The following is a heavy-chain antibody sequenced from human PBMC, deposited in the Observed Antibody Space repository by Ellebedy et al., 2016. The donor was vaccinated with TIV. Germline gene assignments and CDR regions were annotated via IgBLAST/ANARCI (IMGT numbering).Heavy chain of an antibody. D-gene: IGHD6-13*01. CDR1: GGSFSGYY. Sequence: SETLSLXCAVYGGSFSGYYWSWIRQPPGKGLEWIGEINHSGSTNYNPSLKSRVTISVDTSKNQFSLKLSSVTAADTAVYYCARGEWDSSSWSDYWGQGTLVTVSS. V-gene: IGHV4-34*01. J-gene: IGHJ4*02. CDR3: ARGEWDSSSWSDY. CDR2: INHSGST.